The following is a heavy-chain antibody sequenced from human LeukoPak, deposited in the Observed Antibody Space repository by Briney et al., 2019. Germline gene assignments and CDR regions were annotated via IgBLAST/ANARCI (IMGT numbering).Heavy chain of an antibody. CDR1: GYTFTGYY. CDR2: INPNSGGT. Sequence: ASVKVSCKASGYTFTGYYMHWVRQAPGQGLEWMGRINPNSGGTNYAQKFQGRVTMTRDTSISTAYMELSSLRSEDTAVYYCARERGTWYYFDYWGQGTLVTVSS. D-gene: IGHD3-16*01. V-gene: IGHV1-2*06. J-gene: IGHJ4*02. CDR3: ARERGTWYYFDY.